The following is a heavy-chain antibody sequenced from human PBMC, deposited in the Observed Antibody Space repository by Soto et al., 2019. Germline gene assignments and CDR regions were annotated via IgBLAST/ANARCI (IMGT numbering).Heavy chain of an antibody. Sequence: GGSLSLSCAASGFTFSNAWMSWVRQAPGKGLEWVGRIKSKTDGGTTDYAAPVKGRFTISRDDSKNTLYLQMNSLKTEDTAVYYCTTRSTGLNYYYYYGMDVWGQGTTVTVSS. CDR2: IKSKTDGGTT. V-gene: IGHV3-15*01. CDR1: GFTFSNAW. CDR3: TTRSTGLNYYYYYGMDV. D-gene: IGHD6-13*01. J-gene: IGHJ6*02.